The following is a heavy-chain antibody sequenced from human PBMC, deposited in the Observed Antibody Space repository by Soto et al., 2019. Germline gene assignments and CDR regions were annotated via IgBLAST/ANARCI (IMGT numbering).Heavy chain of an antibody. V-gene: IGHV1-3*01. D-gene: IGHD6-6*01. CDR2: INAGNGNT. Sequence: GASVKVSCKASGYTFTSYAMHWVRQAPGQRLEWMGWINAGNGNTKYSQKFQGRVTITRDTSASTAYMELSSLRSEDTAVYYCARDHIRSSSSGNWFDPWGQGTLATVSS. J-gene: IGHJ5*02. CDR3: ARDHIRSSSSGNWFDP. CDR1: GYTFTSYA.